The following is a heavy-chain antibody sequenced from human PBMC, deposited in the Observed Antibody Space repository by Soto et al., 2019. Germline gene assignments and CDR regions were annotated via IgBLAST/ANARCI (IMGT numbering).Heavy chain of an antibody. CDR1: GFTFTSYS. J-gene: IGHJ1*01. D-gene: IGHD2-2*01. Sequence: PGGSLRLSCVASGFTFTSYSMNWVRQAPGKGLEWVSSISSSSSFIYYADSVKGRFTVSRDNAKNSLYLQMNSLRPEDTAVYYCARDFSRYCRSTRCPVDFWGQGSLVPVSS. CDR3: ARDFSRYCRSTRCPVDF. CDR2: ISSSSSFI. V-gene: IGHV3-21*01.